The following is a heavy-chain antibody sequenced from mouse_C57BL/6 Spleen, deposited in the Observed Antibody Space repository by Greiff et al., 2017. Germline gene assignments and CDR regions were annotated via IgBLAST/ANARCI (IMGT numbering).Heavy chain of an antibody. J-gene: IGHJ4*01. Sequence: EVKLQESGGGLVQPGGSLSLSCAASGFTFTDYYMSWVRQPPGKALEWLGFIRNKANGYTTEYSASVKGRFTISRDNSQSILFLQMNALRAEDSATYYCARYGYYGYDGYAMDYWGQGTSVTVSS. CDR2: IRNKANGYTT. V-gene: IGHV7-3*01. CDR3: ARYGYYGYDGYAMDY. CDR1: GFTFTDYY. D-gene: IGHD2-2*01.